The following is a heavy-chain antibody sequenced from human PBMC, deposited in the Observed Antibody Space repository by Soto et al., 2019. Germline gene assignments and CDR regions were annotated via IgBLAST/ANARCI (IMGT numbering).Heavy chain of an antibody. J-gene: IGHJ4*02. Sequence: SETLSLTCTVSDDSLGSHYWSWIRQPPGRGLEWIGCMFYSGSTHYNPSLKSRVTISIDTSKTQFSLRLSSVTAADTAVYYCARQRYYYDSRSYFASWGQGTLVTVSS. CDR2: MFYSGST. CDR1: DDSLGSHY. V-gene: IGHV4-59*08. CDR3: ARQRYYYDSRSYFAS. D-gene: IGHD3-10*01.